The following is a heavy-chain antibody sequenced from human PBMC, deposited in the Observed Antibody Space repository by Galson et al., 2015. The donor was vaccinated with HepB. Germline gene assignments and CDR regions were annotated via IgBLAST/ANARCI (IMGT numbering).Heavy chain of an antibody. CDR3: ARDPGANYYGSGSSYGYYYYGMDV. D-gene: IGHD3-10*01. CDR2: IWFDGSNK. CDR1: GFTFSNYG. J-gene: IGHJ6*02. Sequence: SLRLSCAASGFTFSNYGMHWVRQAPGKGLEWVAVIWFDGSNKYYADSVKGRFTISRDNSRNTLCLQMNSLRAEDTAVYYCARDPGANYYGSGSSYGYYYYGMDVWGQGTTVTVSS. V-gene: IGHV3-33*08.